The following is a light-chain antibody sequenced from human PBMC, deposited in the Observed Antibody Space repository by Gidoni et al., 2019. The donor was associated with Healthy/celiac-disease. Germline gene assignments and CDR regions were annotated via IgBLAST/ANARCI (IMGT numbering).Light chain of an antibody. Sequence: QSALTQPASVSGSPGPSITISCTGTSSDVGGYNYVSWYQQHPGKAPKLMIYDVSNRPSGVSNRFSGSKSGNTASLTISGLQSEDEADYYCSSYTSSIPVVFGGGTKLTVL. CDR1: SSDVGGYNY. CDR3: SSYTSSIPVV. J-gene: IGLJ2*01. CDR2: DVS. V-gene: IGLV2-14*01.